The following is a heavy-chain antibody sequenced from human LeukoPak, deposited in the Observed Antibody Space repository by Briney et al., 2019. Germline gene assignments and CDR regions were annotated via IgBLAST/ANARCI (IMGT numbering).Heavy chain of an antibody. CDR2: ISGSGGST. J-gene: IGHJ5*02. CDR1: GFTFSSYA. V-gene: IGHV3-23*01. D-gene: IGHD6-13*01. CDR3: ARDATAGGLCDP. Sequence: GGSLRLSCAASGFTFSSYAMSWVRQAPGKGLEWVSAISGSGGSTYYAAFVKGRFTISTDNAKNALYLQMNSLRAEDTAVYYCARDATAGGLCDPWGQGTLVTVSS.